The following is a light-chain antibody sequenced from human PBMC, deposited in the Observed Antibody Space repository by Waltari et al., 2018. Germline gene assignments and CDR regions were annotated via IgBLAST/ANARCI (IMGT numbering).Light chain of an antibody. V-gene: IGLV2-14*03. CDR2: DVR. CDR1: SSDVGRYDY. J-gene: IGLJ2*01. Sequence: QSALTQPASVSGSSGQSITISCTGSSSDVGRYDYVSWYQQLPGKAPKLILFDVRGRPSGVSNRFSGSKSGNTASLTISGLQAEDEADYYCASYTYSSNVVFGGGTKVTV. CDR3: ASYTYSSNVV.